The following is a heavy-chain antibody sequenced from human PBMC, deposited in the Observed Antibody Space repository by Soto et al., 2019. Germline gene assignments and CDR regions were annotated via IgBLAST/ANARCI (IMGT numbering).Heavy chain of an antibody. CDR1: GGSFSGYY. J-gene: IGHJ5*02. D-gene: IGHD4-17*01. CDR2: INHSGST. CDR3: ARGSTGGDYLLIGWFDP. Sequence: QVQLQQWGAGLLKPSETLSLTCAVYGGSFSGYYWSWIRQPPGKGLEWIGEINHSGSTNYNPSLKHRVTLSVDGSKNQFALKLSSVPAADTAVYYCARGSTGGDYLLIGWFDPWGQGTLVTVSS. V-gene: IGHV4-34*01.